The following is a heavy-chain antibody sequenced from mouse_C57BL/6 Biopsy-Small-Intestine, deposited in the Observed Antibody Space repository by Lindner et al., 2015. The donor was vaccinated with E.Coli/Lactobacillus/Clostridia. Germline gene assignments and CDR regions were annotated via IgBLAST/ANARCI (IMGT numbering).Heavy chain of an antibody. D-gene: IGHD2-4*01. V-gene: IGHV1-53*01. CDR3: ARDLHKGITTFGVVLDP. J-gene: IGHJ3*01. CDR2: INPNSGGT. Sequence: SVKVSCKASGYTFTGYYMHWVRQAPGQGLEWMGWINPNSGGTNYAQKFQGRVTMTRDTSISTAYMELSSLRSDDTAVYYCARDLHKGITTFGVVLDPWGLGNPGHRL. CDR1: GYTFTGYY.